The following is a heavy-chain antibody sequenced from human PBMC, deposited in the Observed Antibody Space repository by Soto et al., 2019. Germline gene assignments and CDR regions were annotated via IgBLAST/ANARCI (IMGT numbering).Heavy chain of an antibody. J-gene: IGHJ4*02. CDR1: GGSFSGYY. Sequence: QVQLQQWGAGLLKPSETLSLTCAVYGGSFSGYYWNWIRQPPGKGLEWIGEINHSGTTNYNPSLKSRVTISIDTSKNQFSLKLSSVTAADTAVYYCARALDDYDYIWGSYRPKTLDYWGQGTLVTVSS. CDR3: ARALDDYDYIWGSYRPKTLDY. CDR2: INHSGTT. V-gene: IGHV4-34*01. D-gene: IGHD3-16*02.